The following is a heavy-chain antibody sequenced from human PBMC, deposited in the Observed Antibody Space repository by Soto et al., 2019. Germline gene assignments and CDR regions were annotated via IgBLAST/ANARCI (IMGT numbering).Heavy chain of an antibody. J-gene: IGHJ6*02. CDR2: IYPGDSDT. V-gene: IGHV5-51*01. D-gene: IGHD3-9*01. CDR1: GYTFTNYW. CDR3: GRLTGLPHYYSTDV. Sequence: PGESLKISCQGSGYTFTNYWIGWVRQMPGKGLEWMGVIYPGDSDTKYSPSFQGQVTFSADKSINTAYLQWTSLKASDTAMYFCGRLTGLPHYYSTDVWRQGTTVTVSS.